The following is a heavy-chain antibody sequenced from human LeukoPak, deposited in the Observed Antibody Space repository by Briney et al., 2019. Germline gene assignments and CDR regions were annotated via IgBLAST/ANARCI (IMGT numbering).Heavy chain of an antibody. D-gene: IGHD1/OR15-1a*01. J-gene: IGHJ4*02. CDR3: ARDLSSNWNNLAY. CDR1: GFTFADYG. CDR2: INWSGDNT. V-gene: IGHV3-20*04. Sequence: PGGSLRLSCGDSGFTFADYGLSWVRQAPGKGLEWVAGINWSGDNTFYADSVKGRFTISRDNTKKTLYLQMNNLRGEDTATYYCARDLSSNWNNLAYWGQGTLVTVSS.